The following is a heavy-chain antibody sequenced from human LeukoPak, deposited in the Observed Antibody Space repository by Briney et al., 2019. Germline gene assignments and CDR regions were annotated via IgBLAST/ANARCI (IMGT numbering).Heavy chain of an antibody. CDR2: IYTSGST. CDR1: GGPISSGSYY. CDR3: ARANLYSLSYVDV. D-gene: IGHD2-21*01. Sequence: PSQTLSLTCTVSGGPISSGSYYWSWIRQPAGKGLEWIGRIYTSGSTNYNPSLKSRVTISVDTSKNQFSLKLSSVTAADTAVYYCARANLYSLSYVDVWGKGTTVTVSS. V-gene: IGHV4-61*02. J-gene: IGHJ6*03.